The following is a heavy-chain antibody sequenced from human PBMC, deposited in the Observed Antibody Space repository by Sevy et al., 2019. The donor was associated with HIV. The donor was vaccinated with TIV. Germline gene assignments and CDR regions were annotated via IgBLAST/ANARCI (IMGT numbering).Heavy chain of an antibody. CDR1: EFTFSSYA. V-gene: IGHV3-23*01. J-gene: IGHJ4*02. Sequence: GGSLRLSCAASEFTFSSYATSWVRQAPGKGLEWVSAISGSGGSTYYADSVKGRFTISRDNSKNTLYLQMNSLRAEDTAVYYCAKGPNYDILTGPPQGYYFDYWGQGTLVTVSS. CDR3: AKGPNYDILTGPPQGYYFDY. D-gene: IGHD3-9*01. CDR2: ISGSGGST.